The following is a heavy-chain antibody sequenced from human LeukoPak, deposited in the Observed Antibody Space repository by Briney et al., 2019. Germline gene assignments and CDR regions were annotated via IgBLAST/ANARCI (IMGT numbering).Heavy chain of an antibody. D-gene: IGHD1-26*01. J-gene: IGHJ4*02. CDR1: GYTFSDYY. V-gene: IGHV1-2*02. Sequence: GASVKVSCKAFGYTFSDYYMHWVRQAPGQGLEWMGWINPNSGVTKYAQKFQGRVTMTRDTSISTAYMEMSRLRSDDTAVYYCARVAHRSYYLPYWGQGTLVTVSS. CDR3: ARVAHRSYYLPY. CDR2: INPNSGVT.